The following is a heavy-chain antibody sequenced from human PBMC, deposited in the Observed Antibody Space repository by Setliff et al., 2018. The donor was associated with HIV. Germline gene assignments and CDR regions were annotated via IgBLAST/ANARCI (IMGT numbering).Heavy chain of an antibody. D-gene: IGHD6-19*01. V-gene: IGHV4-61*02. CDR1: GGSISSGSYD. CDR3: ARDKASGWYETFDD. CDR2: IYTSGST. Sequence: SETLSLTCTVSGGSISSGSYDWSWIRQPAGQGLEWIGRIYTSGSTNYNPSLKSRVTISVDTSKNQFSLKLSPVTAADTAVYYCARDKASGWYETFDDWGQGTLVTVSS. J-gene: IGHJ4*02.